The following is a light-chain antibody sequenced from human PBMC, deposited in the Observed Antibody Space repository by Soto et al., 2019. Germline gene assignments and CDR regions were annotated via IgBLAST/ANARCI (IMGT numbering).Light chain of an antibody. CDR3: QQHNQWPIT. Sequence: EIVMTQSPATLSVSPGERATLSCRASQSACNFLAWYQQKPGQAPRLLIYYISTRATGIPARFSGSGSGTEFTLTINSLQSEDSAVYYCQQHNQWPITFGQGTRLEIK. CDR2: YIS. CDR1: QSACNF. J-gene: IGKJ5*01. V-gene: IGKV3D-15*01.